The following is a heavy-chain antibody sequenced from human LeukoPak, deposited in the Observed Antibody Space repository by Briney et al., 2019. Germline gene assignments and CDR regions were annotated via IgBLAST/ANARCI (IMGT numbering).Heavy chain of an antibody. D-gene: IGHD3-10*01. CDR2: ITWNGGTI. CDR3: ATRYASGPIADY. Sequence: GRSLRLSCAASGFTFDDHAMHWVRQAPGKGLEWVSGITWNGGTIDYADSVKGRFTISRDNAKNSLYLQMNSLRAEDTALYYCATRYASGPIADYWGQGTLVTVSS. V-gene: IGHV3-9*01. J-gene: IGHJ4*02. CDR1: GFTFDDHA.